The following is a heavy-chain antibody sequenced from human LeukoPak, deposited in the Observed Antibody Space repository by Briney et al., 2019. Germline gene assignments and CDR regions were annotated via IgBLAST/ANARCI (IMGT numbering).Heavy chain of an antibody. CDR2: INPNSGNR. D-gene: IGHD3-22*01. J-gene: IGHJ6*02. V-gene: IGHV1-8*01. CDR3: ARVHYYNDRPFFYDGMDV. CDR1: GYPFINYD. Sequence: ASVKVSCKAAGYPFINYDIKWVRQATGQGLEWRGWINPNSGNRGYAQKFQGRVSMTRDTHVRRAYMELISLTPEHTAVYDCARVHYYNDRPFFYDGMDVWGQGTTVIVS.